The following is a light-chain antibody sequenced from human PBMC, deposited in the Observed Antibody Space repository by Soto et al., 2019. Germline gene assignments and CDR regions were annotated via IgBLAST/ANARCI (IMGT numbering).Light chain of an antibody. Sequence: EIVLTQSPATLSLSLGERATLPWRASQSVSSSYLAWYQQKPGLATRLRIYDASSRPTGSPDRFSGSGTGTVFTLTISRLEPDDFAVYYCQQYGSSPPSTFGQGTRLEI. CDR2: DAS. V-gene: IGKV3D-20*01. CDR3: QQYGSSPPST. J-gene: IGKJ5*01. CDR1: QSVSSSY.